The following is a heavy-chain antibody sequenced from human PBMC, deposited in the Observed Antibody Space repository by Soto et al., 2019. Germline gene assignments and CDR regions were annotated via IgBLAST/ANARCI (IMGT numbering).Heavy chain of an antibody. CDR2: TYYRSRWYS. J-gene: IGHJ6*02. CDR3: ARSEEDSDYYYYGLDV. CDR1: GDSVSSSSVA. V-gene: IGHV6-1*01. D-gene: IGHD2-15*01. Sequence: PSQTLSLTCVISGDSVSSSSVAWNRVRQSPSRGLEWLGRTYYRSRWYSDFAVSVRGRIVINADTSKNQFPLQLNSVTPEDTAVYFCARSEEDSDYYYYGLDVWGQGTTVTVSS.